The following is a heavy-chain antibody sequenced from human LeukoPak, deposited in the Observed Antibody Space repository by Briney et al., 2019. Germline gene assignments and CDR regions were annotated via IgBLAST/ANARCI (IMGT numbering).Heavy chain of an antibody. CDR1: GGSLSTHH. D-gene: IGHD3-3*01. Sequence: PSETLSLTCVVSGGSLSTHHWSWIRQSPGRGLEWIGYISDSGSTNYNPSLKSRVTISVDTSKNQFSLMLSSVTAADTAVYYCARGLGITIFGVVIMSVYVSPRWLDPWGQGTLVTVSS. J-gene: IGHJ5*02. CDR2: ISDSGST. V-gene: IGHV4-59*11. CDR3: ARGLGITIFGVVIMSVYVSPRWLDP.